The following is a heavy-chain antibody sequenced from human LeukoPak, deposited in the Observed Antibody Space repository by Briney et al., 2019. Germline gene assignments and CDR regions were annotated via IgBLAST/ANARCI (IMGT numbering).Heavy chain of an antibody. V-gene: IGHV1-18*01. J-gene: IGHJ4*02. CDR3: ARDGARYYDSSGYLD. Sequence: ASVKVSCKASGYTFTSYGISWVRQAPGQGLEWMGWISAYNGNTNYAQKLQGRVTMTTDTSTSTAYMELRSLRSDDTAVYYCARDGARYYDSSGYLDWGQGTLVTVSS. CDR1: GYTFTSYG. CDR2: ISAYNGNT. D-gene: IGHD3-22*01.